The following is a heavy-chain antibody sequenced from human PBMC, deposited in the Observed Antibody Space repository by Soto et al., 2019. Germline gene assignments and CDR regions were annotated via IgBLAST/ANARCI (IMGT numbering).Heavy chain of an antibody. D-gene: IGHD3-16*01. J-gene: IGHJ4*02. CDR1: GFTFSSYW. CDR3: ASARRDYIWGSHYYFDY. CDR2: IKQDGSEK. Sequence: GGSLRLSCAASGFTFSSYWMSWVRQAPGKGLEWVANIKQDGSEKYYVDSVKGRFTISRDNAKNSLYLQMNSLRAEDTAVYYCASARRDYIWGSHYYFDYWGQGTLVTVSS. V-gene: IGHV3-7*01.